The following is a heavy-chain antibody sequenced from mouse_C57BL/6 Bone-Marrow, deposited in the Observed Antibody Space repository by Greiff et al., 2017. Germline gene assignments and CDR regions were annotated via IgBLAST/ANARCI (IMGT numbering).Heavy chain of an antibody. CDR2: ISYDGSN. CDR3: ARGYYGSSYGWFAY. D-gene: IGHD1-1*01. J-gene: IGHJ3*01. CDR1: GYSITSGYY. V-gene: IGHV3-6*01. Sequence: ESGPGLVKPSQSLSLTCSVTGYSITSGYYWNWIRQFPGNKLEWMGYISYDGSNNYNPSLKNRISITRDTSKNQFFLKLNSVTTEDTATYYCARGYYGSSYGWFAYWGQGTLVTVSA.